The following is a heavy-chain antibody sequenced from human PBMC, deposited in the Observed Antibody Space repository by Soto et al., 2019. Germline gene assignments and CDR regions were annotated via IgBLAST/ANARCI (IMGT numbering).Heavy chain of an antibody. CDR3: ATLRSPHDCSGGSCYSGNTDY. J-gene: IGHJ4*02. CDR1: GGTFSSYT. CDR2: IIPILGIA. V-gene: IGHV1-69*02. Sequence: SVNVSCKASGGTFSSYTISWVRQAPGQGLEWMGRIIPILGIANYAQKFQGRVTITADKSTSTAYMELSSLRSEDTAVYYCATLRSPHDCSGGSCYSGNTDYWGQGTLVTVSS. D-gene: IGHD2-15*01.